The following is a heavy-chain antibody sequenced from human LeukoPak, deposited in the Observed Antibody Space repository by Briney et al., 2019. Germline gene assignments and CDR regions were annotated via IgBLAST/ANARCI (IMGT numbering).Heavy chain of an antibody. Sequence: GRSLRLSCAASGFTFDDYAMHWVRQAPGKGLEWVSGISWNSGSIAYADSVKGRFTISRDNAKNSLSLQMHSLRAEDMALYYCARGGCSSMGCYRDFDYWGQGTLVTVSS. CDR3: ARGGCSSMGCYRDFDY. J-gene: IGHJ4*02. CDR2: ISWNSGSI. CDR1: GFTFDDYA. D-gene: IGHD2-2*01. V-gene: IGHV3-9*03.